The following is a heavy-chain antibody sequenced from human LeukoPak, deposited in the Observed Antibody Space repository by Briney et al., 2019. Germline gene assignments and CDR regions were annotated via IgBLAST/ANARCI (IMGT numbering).Heavy chain of an antibody. CDR2: IIPILGIA. D-gene: IGHD6-19*01. J-gene: IGHJ4*02. V-gene: IGHV1-69*04. CDR1: GGTFSSYA. Sequence: ASVKVSCKVSGGTFSSYAISWVRQAPGQGLEWMGRIIPILGIANYAQKFQGRVTITADKSTSTAYMELSSLRSEDTAVYYCAREIVGSGFDYWGQGTLVTVSS. CDR3: AREIVGSGFDY.